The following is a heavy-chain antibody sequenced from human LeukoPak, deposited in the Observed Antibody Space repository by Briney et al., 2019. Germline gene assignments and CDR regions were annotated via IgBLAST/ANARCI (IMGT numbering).Heavy chain of an antibody. CDR1: GYTFTTHH. Sequence: ASVKVSCKAFGYTFTTHHVHWVRQAPGQGLEWMGIINPSDGTTRYAQNFQGRVTMTRDTSTNTVYMEVTSLTSDDTAVYYCARLNCDDDCHNSICWGQGTLITVSS. V-gene: IGHV1-46*01. D-gene: IGHD2-21*01. J-gene: IGHJ4*02. CDR2: INPSDGTT. CDR3: ARLNCDDDCHNSIC.